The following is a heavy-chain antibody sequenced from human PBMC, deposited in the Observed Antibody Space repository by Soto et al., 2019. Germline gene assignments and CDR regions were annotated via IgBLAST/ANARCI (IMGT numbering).Heavy chain of an antibody. Sequence: EVQLLESGGGLVQPGGSLRLSCAASGFTFSSYAMSWVRQAPGKGLEGVSIISGSGGSTYYADSVKGRFTISRDNSKNTLYLQMNSLRAEDTAVYYCASRSSGWYFVYWGQGTLVTVSS. CDR3: ASRSSGWYFVY. CDR1: GFTFSSYA. J-gene: IGHJ4*02. D-gene: IGHD6-19*01. V-gene: IGHV3-23*01. CDR2: ISGSGGST.